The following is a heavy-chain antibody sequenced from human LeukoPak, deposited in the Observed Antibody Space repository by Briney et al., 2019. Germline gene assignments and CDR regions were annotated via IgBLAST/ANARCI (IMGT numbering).Heavy chain of an antibody. CDR1: GFTFSSHW. V-gene: IGHV3-7*01. CDR3: ARDDYGGTNY. J-gene: IGHJ4*02. Sequence: PGGSLRLSCAASGFTFSSHWMSWVRQAPGKGLERVANIKPDGSERYYVDSVKGRFTISRDNAKNSLYLQINSLRTEDTAVYYCARDDYGGTNYWGQGTLVTVSS. CDR2: IKPDGSER. D-gene: IGHD4/OR15-4a*01.